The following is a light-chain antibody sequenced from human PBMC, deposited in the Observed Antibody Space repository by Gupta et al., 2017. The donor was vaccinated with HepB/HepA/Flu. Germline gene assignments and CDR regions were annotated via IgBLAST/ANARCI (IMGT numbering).Light chain of an antibody. CDR1: SLRTFY. Sequence: SSALTQDPAVSVALGQTVRITCQGDSLRTFYASWYQQRPGQAPVLVIYGKNNRPSGIPDRFSGSDSGNTASLTITGAQAEEEADYYCHSRDTNNNRVFGTGTKVTVL. CDR2: GKN. V-gene: IGLV3-19*01. CDR3: HSRDTNNNRV. J-gene: IGLJ1*01.